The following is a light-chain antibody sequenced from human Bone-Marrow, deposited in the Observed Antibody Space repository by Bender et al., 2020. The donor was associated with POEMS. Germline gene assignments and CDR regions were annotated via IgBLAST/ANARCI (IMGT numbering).Light chain of an antibody. V-gene: IGLV2-14*03. Sequence: QSALTQPASVSASPGQSITISCTGTTNDISLYNYVSWYQQHPGKAPRLILYGVSDRPSGVSHRFSGSKSGNTASLTISGLQTEDEADYSCMSYTTSSTYVFGTGTKVTVL. CDR3: MSYTTSSTYV. CDR1: TNDISLYNY. CDR2: GVS. J-gene: IGLJ1*01.